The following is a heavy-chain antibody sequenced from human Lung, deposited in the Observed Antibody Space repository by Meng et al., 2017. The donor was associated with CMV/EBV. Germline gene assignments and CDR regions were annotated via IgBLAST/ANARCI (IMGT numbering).Heavy chain of an antibody. CDR2: ISSGGTSR. J-gene: IGHJ5*02. D-gene: IGHD6-13*01. Sequence: AGSLRLSCAISGCTFSSYEMNWVRQAPGKGLEWISYISSGGTSRYYADSVKGRFSISIDNAKNSLYLQMNSLRVEDTALYYCTRGSASWWEYNWFDPWGQGXLVTVSS. V-gene: IGHV3-48*03. CDR1: GCTFSSYE. CDR3: TRGSASWWEYNWFDP.